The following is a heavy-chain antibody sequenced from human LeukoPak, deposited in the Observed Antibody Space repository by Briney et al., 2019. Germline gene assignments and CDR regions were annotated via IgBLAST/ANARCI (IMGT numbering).Heavy chain of an antibody. D-gene: IGHD4-17*01. CDR3: GSHGDYDAFDM. V-gene: IGHV3-74*01. CDR1: GFTFRNYW. J-gene: IGHJ3*02. Sequence: PGGALRLSCAAPGFTFRNYWTHWVRQAPGKGLGWVSRVSPDGSSTIYADSVKGRFTISRDNAKNTLYLQMNSLRADDTAMYYCGSHGDYDAFDMWGLGTMVTVSS. CDR2: VSPDGSST.